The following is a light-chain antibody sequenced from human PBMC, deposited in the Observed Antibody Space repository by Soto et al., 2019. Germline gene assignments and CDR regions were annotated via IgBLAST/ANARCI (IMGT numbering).Light chain of an antibody. CDR1: QSVRSSF. Sequence: EIVMTQSPATLSVSPGERATLSCRASQSVRSSFLAWYQQKPGQAPSLLIFGASTRATGIPARFSGSGSGTEFTLTISSLQSEDFAVYYCQQRSNWITFGQGTRLEIK. CDR2: GAS. V-gene: IGKV3-15*01. CDR3: QQRSNWIT. J-gene: IGKJ5*01.